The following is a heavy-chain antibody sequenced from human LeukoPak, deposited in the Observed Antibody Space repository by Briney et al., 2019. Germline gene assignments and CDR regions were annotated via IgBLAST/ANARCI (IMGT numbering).Heavy chain of an antibody. D-gene: IGHD2-2*01. CDR1: GFTFSSYA. J-gene: IGHJ4*02. V-gene: IGHV3-23*01. CDR2: ISGSGGST. CDR3: AKGDLPGDIVVVPAAIDY. Sequence: GGSLRLSCAASGFTFSSYAMIWVRQAPGKELEWVSAISGSGGSTYYADSVKGRFTISRDNSKNTLYLQMNSLRAEDTAVYYCAKGDLPGDIVVVPAAIDYWGQATLVTVSS.